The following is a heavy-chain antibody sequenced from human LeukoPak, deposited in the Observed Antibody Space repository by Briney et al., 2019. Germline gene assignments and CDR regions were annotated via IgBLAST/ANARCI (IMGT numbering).Heavy chain of an antibody. CDR2: IIPILGIA. Sequence: GASVKVSCKASGGTFSSYAISWVRQAPGQGLEWMGRIIPILGIANYAQKFQGRVTITADKSTSTAYMELSSLRSEDTAVYYCARGHWMTTVTLSYYYYGMDVWGQGTTVTVSS. D-gene: IGHD4-11*01. V-gene: IGHV1-69*04. CDR3: ARGHWMTTVTLSYYYYGMDV. CDR1: GGTFSSYA. J-gene: IGHJ6*02.